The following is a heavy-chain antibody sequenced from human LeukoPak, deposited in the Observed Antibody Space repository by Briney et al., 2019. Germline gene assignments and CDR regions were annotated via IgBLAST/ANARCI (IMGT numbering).Heavy chain of an antibody. CDR2: INHSGST. CDR3: ARVDYYDSSGPFDY. D-gene: IGHD3-22*01. Sequence: SETLSLTCAVYGGSFSGYYWSWIRQPPGKGLEWIGEINHSGSTNYNPSLKSRVTIPVDTSKNQFSLKLSSVTAADTAVYYCARVDYYDSSGPFDYWGQGTLVTVSS. V-gene: IGHV4-34*01. J-gene: IGHJ4*02. CDR1: GGSFSGYY.